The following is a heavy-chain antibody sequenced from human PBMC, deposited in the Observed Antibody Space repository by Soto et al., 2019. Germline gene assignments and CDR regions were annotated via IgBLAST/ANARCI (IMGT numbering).Heavy chain of an antibody. CDR2: ISFDGNIK. Sequence: LRLSCAASGFTFSDYAMYWVRQAPGKGLEWVSVISFDGNIKYYTGSVKGRFTISRDNSKNTLHLQVNSLRTEDTALYYCARAPGHSVHSSGWQIDYWGQGTLVTVSS. J-gene: IGHJ4*02. CDR3: ARAPGHSVHSSGWQIDY. D-gene: IGHD6-19*01. V-gene: IGHV3-30-3*01. CDR1: GFTFSDYA.